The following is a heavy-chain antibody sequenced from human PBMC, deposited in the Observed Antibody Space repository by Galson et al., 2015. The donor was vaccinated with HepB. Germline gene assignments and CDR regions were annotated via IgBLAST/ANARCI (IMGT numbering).Heavy chain of an antibody. Sequence: SLRLSCAASGSTFSSYAMHLVRQAPGKGLEWVAVLSYDGSNKYYADSVKGRFTISRDNSKKTLYLQMNSLRAEDTAVYYCARVGWREPLREGVDYWGQGTLVTVSS. D-gene: IGHD1-26*01. CDR3: ARVGWREPLREGVDY. CDR2: LSYDGSNK. V-gene: IGHV3-30-3*01. CDR1: GSTFSSYA. J-gene: IGHJ4*02.